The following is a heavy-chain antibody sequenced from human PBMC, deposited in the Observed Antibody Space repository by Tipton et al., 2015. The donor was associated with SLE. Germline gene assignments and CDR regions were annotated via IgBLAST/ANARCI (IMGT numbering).Heavy chain of an antibody. J-gene: IGHJ5*02. V-gene: IGHV4-30-2*01. CDR2: ISHNGDT. CDR1: GGPISSGGYS. D-gene: IGHD4-11*01. Sequence: TLSLTCAVSGGPISSGGYSWSWIRQPPGKGLEWIGYISHNGDTYYNPSLQSRVTISADRSLNQISLRLASMTAADTAVYFCARDLYPYSANNWFDPWGPGTLVTVSS. CDR3: ARDLYPYSANNWFDP.